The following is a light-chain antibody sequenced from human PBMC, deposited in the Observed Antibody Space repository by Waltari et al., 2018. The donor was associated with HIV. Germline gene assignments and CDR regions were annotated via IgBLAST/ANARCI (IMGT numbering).Light chain of an antibody. CDR3: CSYAGSSSSVV. CDR2: EVS. V-gene: IGLV2-23*02. J-gene: IGLJ2*01. Sequence: QSALTQPASVSGSPGQSITITCTGTTSDVGSYNLVSWYQQHPGKAPKLIIYEVSQRPSGVSDRFSGSKSGNTASLTISGLQAADEADYHCCSYAGSSSSVVFGGGTKVTVL. CDR1: TSDVGSYNL.